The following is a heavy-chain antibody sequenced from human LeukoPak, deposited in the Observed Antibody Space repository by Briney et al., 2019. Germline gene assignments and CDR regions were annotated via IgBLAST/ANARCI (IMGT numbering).Heavy chain of an antibody. Sequence: GGSLRLSCAASGFIFSSYDMNWVRQAPGKGLEWVSYISTGSSTIYYPDSVKGRFTISRDNAKNSLYLQMNSLRAEDTAVYFCASGIAAGHPHFDYWGQGTLVTVSS. D-gene: IGHD6-6*01. CDR3: ASGIAAGHPHFDY. V-gene: IGHV3-48*04. CDR2: ISTGSSTI. J-gene: IGHJ4*02. CDR1: GFIFSSYD.